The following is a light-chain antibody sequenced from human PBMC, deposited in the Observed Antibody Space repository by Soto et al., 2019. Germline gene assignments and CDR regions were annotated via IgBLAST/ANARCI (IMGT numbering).Light chain of an antibody. J-gene: IGLJ2*01. CDR2: EVT. Sequence: QSVLTQPPSASGSPGQSVTISCSGTSSDIGAYNYVPWYQQHPGKAPKLLISEVTKRPSGVPDRFSGSKSGNTASLTVSGLQGDDEADYYCSSYGGNNNYVIFGGGTKLTVL. CDR3: SSYGGNNNYVI. CDR1: SSDIGAYNY. V-gene: IGLV2-8*01.